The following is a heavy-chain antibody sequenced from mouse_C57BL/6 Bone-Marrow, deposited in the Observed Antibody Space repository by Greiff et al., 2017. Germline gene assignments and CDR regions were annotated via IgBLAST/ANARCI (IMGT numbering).Heavy chain of an antibody. J-gene: IGHJ1*03. CDR3: ARFITTVVAYWYFDV. Sequence: QVQLQQSGAELMKPGASVKLSCKATGYTFTGYWLAWVKQRPGHGLEWIGEILPGSGSTNYNEKFKGKATFTADTSSNTAYMELSSLTTEDSAIYYCARFITTVVAYWYFDVWGTGTTVTVSS. CDR1: GYTFTGYW. CDR2: ILPGSGST. D-gene: IGHD1-1*01. V-gene: IGHV1-9*01.